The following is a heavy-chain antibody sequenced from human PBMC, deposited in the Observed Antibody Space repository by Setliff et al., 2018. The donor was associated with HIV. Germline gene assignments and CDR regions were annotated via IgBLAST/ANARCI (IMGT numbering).Heavy chain of an antibody. V-gene: IGHV3-21*04. CDR1: GFTFSSHS. CDR2: IDTTSRST. D-gene: IGHD6-13*01. CDR3: VRDGSAAGRLYFYMDV. J-gene: IGHJ6*03. Sequence: PGGSLRLSCIASGFTFSSHSLDWVRQAPGKGLEWISYIDTTSRSTYYAESVKGRFTISRDSVKNSLHLEMNRLTTEDTAMYFCVRDGSAAGRLYFYMDVWGKGIAVTVSS.